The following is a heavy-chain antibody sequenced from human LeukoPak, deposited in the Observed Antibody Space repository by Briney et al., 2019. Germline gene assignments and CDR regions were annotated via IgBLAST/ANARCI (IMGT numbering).Heavy chain of an antibody. D-gene: IGHD6-13*01. CDR3: ARQGFGSSDWFDP. J-gene: IGHJ5*02. CDR1: GNSFTNHW. V-gene: IGHV5-10-1*01. Sequence: GESLKISCKGSGNSFTNHWISWVRQMPGKGLEWMGRIDPSDSYTNYSPSFQGHVTISADKSISTAYLQWSSLKASDTAMYYCARQGFGSSDWFDPWGQGTLVTVSS. CDR2: IDPSDSYT.